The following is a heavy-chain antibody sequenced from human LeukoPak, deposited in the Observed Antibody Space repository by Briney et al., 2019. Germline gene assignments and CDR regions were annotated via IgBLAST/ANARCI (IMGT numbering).Heavy chain of an antibody. V-gene: IGHV1-2*02. Sequence: ASVKVSCKASGYTFTGYYMHWVRQAPGQGLEWMGWINPNSGGTNYAQKFQGRVTMTRDTSISTAYMELGSLRSEDTAVYYCARGFRMGVTQYYFDYWGQGTLVTVSS. CDR3: ARGFRMGVTQYYFDY. J-gene: IGHJ4*02. CDR2: INPNSGGT. CDR1: GYTFTGYY. D-gene: IGHD3-10*01.